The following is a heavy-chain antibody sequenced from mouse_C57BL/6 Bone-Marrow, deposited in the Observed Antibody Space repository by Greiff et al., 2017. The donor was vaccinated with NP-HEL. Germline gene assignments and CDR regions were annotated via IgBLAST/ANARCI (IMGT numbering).Heavy chain of an antibody. Sequence: EVKLVESGPGLVKPSQSLSLTCSVTGYSITSGYYWNWIRQFPGNKLEWMGYISYDGSNNYNPSLKNRISITRDTSKNQFFLKLNSVTTEDTATYYCARGRDGSRAWFAYWGQGTLVTVSA. CDR3: ARGRDGSRAWFAY. J-gene: IGHJ3*01. CDR2: ISYDGSN. CDR1: GYSITSGYY. V-gene: IGHV3-6*01. D-gene: IGHD1-1*01.